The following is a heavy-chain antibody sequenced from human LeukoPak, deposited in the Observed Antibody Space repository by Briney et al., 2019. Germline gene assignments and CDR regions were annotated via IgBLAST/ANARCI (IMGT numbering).Heavy chain of an antibody. D-gene: IGHD1-26*01. CDR1: GLTFSSYS. CDR3: AREWELQEDY. V-gene: IGHV3-48*04. Sequence: GGSLRLSCAASGLTFSSYSMNWVRQAPGKGLEWVSYISSSSSTIYYADSVKGRFTISRDNAKNSLYLQMNSLRAEDTAVYYCAREWELQEDYWGQGTLVTVSS. J-gene: IGHJ4*02. CDR2: ISSSSSTI.